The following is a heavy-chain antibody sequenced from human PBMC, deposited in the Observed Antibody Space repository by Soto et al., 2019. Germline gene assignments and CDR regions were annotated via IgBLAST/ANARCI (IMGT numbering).Heavy chain of an antibody. D-gene: IGHD1-20*01. CDR3: ARYKSNYYYGMDV. Sequence: SETLSLTCTVSGGSISSYYWSWIRQPPGKGLEWIGYIYYSGITNYNPSLKSRVTISVDTSKNQFSLRLSSVTAADTAVYYCARYKSNYYYGMDVWGQGTTVTVS. V-gene: IGHV4-59*01. CDR1: GGSISSYY. CDR2: IYYSGIT. J-gene: IGHJ6*02.